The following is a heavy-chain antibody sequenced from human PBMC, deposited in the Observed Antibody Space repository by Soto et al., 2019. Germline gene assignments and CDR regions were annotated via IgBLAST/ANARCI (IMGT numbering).Heavy chain of an antibody. D-gene: IGHD3-16*01. CDR3: ARDFGDGYNSPDDAFDI. V-gene: IGHV4-34*01. Sequence: SETLSLTCAVCGGSFSGYYCSWIRQPPWKGLEWIGEINHSGITNYNPSLKSRVTISVDTSKNQFSLKLSSVTAADTAVYYCARDFGDGYNSPDDAFDIFGRRTMVAFSS. J-gene: IGHJ3*02. CDR2: INHSGIT. CDR1: GGSFSGYY.